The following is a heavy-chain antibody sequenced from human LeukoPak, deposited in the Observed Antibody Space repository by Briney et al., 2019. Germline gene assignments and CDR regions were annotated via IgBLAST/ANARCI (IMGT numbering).Heavy chain of an antibody. J-gene: IGHJ4*02. CDR1: GGSISSGGYS. CDR3: ARAVTTLGFDY. CDR2: IYHSGST. Sequence: PSETLSLTCAVSGGSISSGGYSWSWIRQPPGKGLEWIGYIYHSGSTYYNPSLKSRVTISVDRSKNQFSLKLSSVTAADTAVYYCARAVTTLGFDYWGQGTLVTDSS. V-gene: IGHV4-30-2*01. D-gene: IGHD4-11*01.